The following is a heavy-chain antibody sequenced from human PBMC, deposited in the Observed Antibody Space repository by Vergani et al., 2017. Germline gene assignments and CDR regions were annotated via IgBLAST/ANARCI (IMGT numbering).Heavy chain of an antibody. J-gene: IGHJ4*02. CDR1: GFTVSNTS. CDR2: ISSGGNI. Sequence: EVQLVESGGGLVQPGGSLRLSCEVSGFTVSNTSMSWVRQAPGNGLEWVSLISSGGNINFADSVKGRFAISRDNSKNTLSLQMNRLTPEDTAVYYCARDPGILYGNFEYWGQGTLVTVSS. D-gene: IGHD1-1*01. V-gene: IGHV3-66*02. CDR3: ARDPGILYGNFEY.